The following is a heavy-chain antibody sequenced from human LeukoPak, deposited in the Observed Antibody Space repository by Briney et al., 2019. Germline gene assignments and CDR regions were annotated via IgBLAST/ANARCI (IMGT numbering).Heavy chain of an antibody. CDR2: IYPGDSHT. J-gene: IGHJ4*02. CDR3: ARQSSNGDFDY. D-gene: IGHD4-11*01. CDR1: GYTFSTYW. Sequence: GESLKISCKGSGYTFSTYWIGWVRQMPGKGLEWMGIIYPGDSHTRNSPSFQGQVTISADKSMSTAYLQWSSLKASHTAMYYCARQSSNGDFDYWGQGTLVTVSS. V-gene: IGHV5-51*01.